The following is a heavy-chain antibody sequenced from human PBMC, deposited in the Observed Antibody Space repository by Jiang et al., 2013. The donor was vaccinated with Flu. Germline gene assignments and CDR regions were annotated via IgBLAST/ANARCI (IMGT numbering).Heavy chain of an antibody. J-gene: IGHJ6*02. V-gene: IGHV3-23*04. CDR2: ISESGGST. Sequence: VQLVESGGDLVQPGGSLRLSCAASGFTFSRYVMSWVRRAPGKGLEWVSVISESGGSTYYADSVKGRFTISRDNLKNTLFLQMNGLRADDTAIYYCAKRRVVLLRDDFYTYGMDVWGQGTTVTVSS. D-gene: IGHD3-16*01. CDR1: GFTFSRYV. CDR3: AKRRVVLLRDDFYTYGMDV.